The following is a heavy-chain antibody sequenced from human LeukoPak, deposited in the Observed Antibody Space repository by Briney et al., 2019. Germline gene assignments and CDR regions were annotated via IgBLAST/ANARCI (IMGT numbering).Heavy chain of an antibody. D-gene: IGHD3-22*01. CDR3: ARYADSSGSHRRPAFDY. CDR1: GGTFSSYA. CDR2: IIPIFGTA. J-gene: IGHJ4*02. V-gene: IGHV1-69*01. Sequence: GSSVKVSCKASGGTFSSYAISWVRQALGQGLEWMGGIIPIFGTANYAQKFQGRVTITADESTSTAYMELSSLRSEDTAVYYCARYADSSGSHRRPAFDYWGQGTLVTVSS.